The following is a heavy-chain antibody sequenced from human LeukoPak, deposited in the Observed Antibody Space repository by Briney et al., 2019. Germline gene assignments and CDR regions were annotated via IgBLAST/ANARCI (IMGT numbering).Heavy chain of an antibody. CDR3: AGGQPTNY. CDR2: IYYSGST. J-gene: IGHJ4*02. Sequence: SETLSLTCTVSGGSISSSSYYWGWIRQPPGKGPEWIGSIYYSGSTYYNPSLKSRVTISVDTSKNQFSLKLSSVTAADTAVYYCAGGQPTNYWGQGTLVTVSS. CDR1: GGSISSSSYY. V-gene: IGHV4-39*01.